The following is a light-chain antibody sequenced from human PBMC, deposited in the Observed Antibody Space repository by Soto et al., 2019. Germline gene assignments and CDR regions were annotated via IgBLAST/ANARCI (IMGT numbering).Light chain of an antibody. CDR3: QQYNNWPAIT. J-gene: IGKJ5*01. V-gene: IGKV3D-15*01. CDR2: GAS. Sequence: IVLTQSPGTLSLSPGERATLSCRASQSIRSNLAWYQQKPGQAPRLLIYGASTRATGIPARFSGSGSGTEFTLTISSLQSEDFAVYYCQQYNNWPAITFGQGTRLEIK. CDR1: QSIRSN.